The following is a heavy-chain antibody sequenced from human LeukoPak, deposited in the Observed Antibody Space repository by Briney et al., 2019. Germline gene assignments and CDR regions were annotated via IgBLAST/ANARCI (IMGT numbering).Heavy chain of an antibody. CDR3: ARQNTAFDAFDI. Sequence: PGGSLRLSCAASGFTFSNYWMHWVRQAPGKGLVWVSRIKRDGSSTVYAGSVKGRFTVSRDNAKNTLYLQMNSLRAEDTAVYYCARQNTAFDAFDIWGQGTTVTVS. D-gene: IGHD2-2*02. CDR2: IKRDGSST. CDR1: GFTFSNYW. J-gene: IGHJ3*02. V-gene: IGHV3-74*01.